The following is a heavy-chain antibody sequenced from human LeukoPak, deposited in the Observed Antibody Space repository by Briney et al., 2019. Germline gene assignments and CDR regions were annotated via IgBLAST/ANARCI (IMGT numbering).Heavy chain of an antibody. Sequence: RASVKVSCKASGYTFTSYYMHWVRQAPGQGLEWMGIINPSGGSTSYAQKFQGRVTMTRDTSTSTVYMELSSLRSEDTAVYYCARDRYYYDSGSYFYFDLWGRGTLVTVSS. CDR2: INPSGGST. D-gene: IGHD3-22*01. CDR3: ARDRYYYDSGSYFYFDL. J-gene: IGHJ2*01. CDR1: GYTFTSYY. V-gene: IGHV1-46*01.